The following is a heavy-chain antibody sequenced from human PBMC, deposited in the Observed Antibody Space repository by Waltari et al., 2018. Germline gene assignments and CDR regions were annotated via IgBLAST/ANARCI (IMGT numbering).Heavy chain of an antibody. CDR2: IYYSGST. J-gene: IGHJ4*02. CDR3: AGSLSGVCSSTSCYAY. CDR1: GGSISSSSYY. D-gene: IGHD2-2*01. Sequence: QLQLQESGPGLVKPSETLSLTCTVSGGSISSSSYYWGWIRQPPGKGLGWIGSIYYSGSTYYNPSLKSRVTISVDTSKNQFSLKLSSVTAADTAVYYCAGSLSGVCSSTSCYAYWGQGTLVTVSS. V-gene: IGHV4-39*07.